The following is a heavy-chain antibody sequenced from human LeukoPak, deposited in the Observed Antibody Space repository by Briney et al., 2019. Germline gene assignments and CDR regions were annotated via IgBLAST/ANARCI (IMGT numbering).Heavy chain of an antibody. V-gene: IGHV3-49*04. CDR2: IRSNAYGGTT. D-gene: IGHD3-10*01. J-gene: IGHJ4*02. CDR3: TRVAGYYGSGSYYNY. CDR1: GFTFGDYA. Sequence: GGSLRLSCTASGFTFGDYAMTWVRQAPGKGLEWVGFIRSNAYGGTTEYAASVKGRFTISRDDSKSIAYLQMNSLKTEDTAVYYCTRVAGYYGSGSYYNYWGQGTLVTVSS.